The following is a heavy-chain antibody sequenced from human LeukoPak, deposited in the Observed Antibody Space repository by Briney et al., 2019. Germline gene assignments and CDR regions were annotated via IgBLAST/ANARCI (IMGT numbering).Heavy chain of an antibody. CDR1: GGSISSRSYY. CDR2: FFYSGST. V-gene: IGHV4-61*05. J-gene: IGHJ4*02. Sequence: SETLSLTCTVSGGSISSRSYYWGWIRQPPGKGLEWIGYFFYSGSTNYNPSLKSRVTISVDTSKNQFSLKLSSVTAADTAVYYCTRVTFPTYSFDYWGQGALVTVSS. D-gene: IGHD3-16*01. CDR3: TRVTFPTYSFDY.